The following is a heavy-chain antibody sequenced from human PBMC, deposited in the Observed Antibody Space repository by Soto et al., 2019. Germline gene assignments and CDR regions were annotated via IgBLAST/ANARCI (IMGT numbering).Heavy chain of an antibody. V-gene: IGHV3-23*01. J-gene: IGHJ4*02. D-gene: IGHD1-26*01. CDR2: ISGSGGST. CDR1: GFTFSSYA. CDR3: ARRGSGSDYDY. Sequence: EVQLLESGXGXXXXGGSLRLSCAASGFTFSSYAMRWVRQAPVKGLEWVSAISGSGGSTYYADSVKGRFTISRDNSKNTLHLQMNSLRAEDTAVYYCARRGSGSDYDYWGQGTLVTVSS.